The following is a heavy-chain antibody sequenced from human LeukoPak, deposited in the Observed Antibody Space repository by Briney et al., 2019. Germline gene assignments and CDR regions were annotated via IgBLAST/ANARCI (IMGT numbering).Heavy chain of an antibody. CDR3: ARHSRGYYDSTGYYYGSHAFDI. Sequence: SETLSLTCTVSGGSIISSTYYWGSIRQPPGKGLEWIGSIYYSGTTYYNPSLKSRVTISVDTSRNQFSLKLGSVTAADTAVFHCARHSRGYYDSTGYYYGSHAFDIWGQGTMVTVSS. D-gene: IGHD3-22*01. CDR1: GGSIISSTYY. V-gene: IGHV4-39*01. CDR2: IYYSGTT. J-gene: IGHJ3*02.